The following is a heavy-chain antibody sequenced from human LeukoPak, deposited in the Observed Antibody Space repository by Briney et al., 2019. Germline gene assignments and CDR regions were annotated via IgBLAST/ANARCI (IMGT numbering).Heavy chain of an antibody. V-gene: IGHV1-69*05. CDR3: ARVRAVGATTNYYYMDV. J-gene: IGHJ6*03. Sequence: SVKASCKASGGTFSSYAISWVRQAPGQGLEWMGGIIPIFGTANYAQKFQGRVTITTDESTSTAYMELSSLRSEDTAVYYCARVRAVGATTNYYYMDVWGKGTTATVSS. D-gene: IGHD1-26*01. CDR1: GGTFSSYA. CDR2: IIPIFGTA.